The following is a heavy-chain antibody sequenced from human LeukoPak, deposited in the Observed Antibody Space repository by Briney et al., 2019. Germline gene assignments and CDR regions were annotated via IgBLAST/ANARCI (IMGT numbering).Heavy chain of an antibody. Sequence: GGSLRLSCTASGFTFSTYWMSWVRQAPGKGLEWVANIKQGGSEKYYVESVKGRFTVSRDNAKNSLYLQMSSLKAEDTAVYYCARDKYGSGSYNYWGQGTLVTVSS. CDR3: ARDKYGSGSYNY. D-gene: IGHD3-10*01. V-gene: IGHV3-7*01. CDR2: IKQGGSEK. J-gene: IGHJ4*02. CDR1: GFTFSTYW.